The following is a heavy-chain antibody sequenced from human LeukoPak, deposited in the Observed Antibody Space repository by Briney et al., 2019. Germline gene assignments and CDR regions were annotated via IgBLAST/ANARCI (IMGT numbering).Heavy chain of an antibody. Sequence: SETLSLTCAVSGGSISSSNWWSWVRQPPGKGLEWIGEIYHSGSANYNPSLKSRVTISVDKSKNQFSLKLSSVTAADTAVYYCARDSKRVVKAFDIWGQGTMVTVSS. J-gene: IGHJ3*02. D-gene: IGHD3-22*01. V-gene: IGHV4-4*02. CDR2: IYHSGSA. CDR3: ARDSKRVVKAFDI. CDR1: GGSISSSNW.